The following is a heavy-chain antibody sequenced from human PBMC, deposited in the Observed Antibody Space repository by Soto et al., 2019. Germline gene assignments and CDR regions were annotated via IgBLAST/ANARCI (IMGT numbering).Heavy chain of an antibody. CDR1: NASISSRKW. CDR3: ASKFGELLADAFDI. J-gene: IGHJ3*02. CDR2: IYHSGSI. Sequence: QVQLQESGPGLVKPSGTLSLTCTVSNASISSRKWWTWVRQTPGKGLEWIGEIYHSGSINHNPSLKGRVTMSVDKAKNQFSLKMTSVTAADTAVYYCASKFGELLADAFDIWGQGTVVTVSS. V-gene: IGHV4-4*02. D-gene: IGHD3-10*01.